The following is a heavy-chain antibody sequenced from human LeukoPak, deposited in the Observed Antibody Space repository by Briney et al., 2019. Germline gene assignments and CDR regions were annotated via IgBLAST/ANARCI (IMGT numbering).Heavy chain of an antibody. D-gene: IGHD1-26*01. CDR3: ARGRGATTEYGY. J-gene: IGHJ4*02. Sequence: SETLSLTCTVSGYSFSSGYYWGWIRQPPGKGLEWIGSIYHSGSTYYNPSLKSRVTISVDTSKNQFSLKLSSVTAADTAVYYCARGRGATTEYGYWGQGTLVTVSS. CDR2: IYHSGST. CDR1: GYSFSSGYY. V-gene: IGHV4-38-2*02.